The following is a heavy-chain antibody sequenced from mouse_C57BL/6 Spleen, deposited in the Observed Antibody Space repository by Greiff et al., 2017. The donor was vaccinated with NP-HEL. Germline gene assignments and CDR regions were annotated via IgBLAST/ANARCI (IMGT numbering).Heavy chain of an antibody. CDR2: INPNYGTT. CDR1: GYSFTDYN. J-gene: IGHJ4*01. Sequence: VQLQQSGPELVQPGASVKISCKASGYSFTDYNMNWVKQSNGKSLEWLGVINPNYGTTSHTQKFKGKATLTVDQFSCKTYMQLNSVTSEDSAVYYCAITTIVAEGYAMDYWGQGTTVTVSS. CDR3: AITTIVAEGYAMDY. V-gene: IGHV1-39*01. D-gene: IGHD1-1*01.